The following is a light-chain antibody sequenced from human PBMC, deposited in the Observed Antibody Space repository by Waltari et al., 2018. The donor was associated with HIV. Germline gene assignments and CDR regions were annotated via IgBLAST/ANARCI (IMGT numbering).Light chain of an antibody. CDR1: TSNIGSNY. V-gene: IGLV1-47*01. CDR3: AAWDDSLSGSTWV. CDR2: RDN. Sequence: QSVLTQPSSASGTLGQRVTMSCSGSTSNIGSNYVYWYQQLPGTAPKLLIYRDNQRPSGVPDRFSGSKSGTSASLAISGLRSEDEADYYCAAWDDSLSGSTWVFGGGTTMTVL. J-gene: IGLJ2*01.